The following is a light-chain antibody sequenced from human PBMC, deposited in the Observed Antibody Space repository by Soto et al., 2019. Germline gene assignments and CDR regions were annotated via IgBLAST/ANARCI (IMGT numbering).Light chain of an antibody. CDR2: HAS. CDR1: QSISSW. Sequence: DIQMTQSPSTLSASVGDRVTITCRASQSISSWLAWYQQKPGEAPKLLLYHASTLESGVPSRFSGSGSGTEFTLTISRLQPDDFVSYYCQQYNSSPWTFGQGTKVEIK. CDR3: QQYNSSPWT. J-gene: IGKJ1*01. V-gene: IGKV1-5*01.